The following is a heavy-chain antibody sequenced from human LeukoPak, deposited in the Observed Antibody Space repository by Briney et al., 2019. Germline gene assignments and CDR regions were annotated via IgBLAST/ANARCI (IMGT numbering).Heavy chain of an antibody. CDR1: GGSISSYY. D-gene: IGHD3-22*01. V-gene: IGHV4-59*08. Sequence: SETLSLTCTVSGGSISSYYWSWIRQPPGKGLEWIGYIYYSGSTNYNPSLKSRVTISVDTSKNQFSLKLSSVTAADTAVYYCARLHDSSGSGFDPWGQGTLVTVSS. J-gene: IGHJ5*02. CDR2: IYYSGST. CDR3: ARLHDSSGSGFDP.